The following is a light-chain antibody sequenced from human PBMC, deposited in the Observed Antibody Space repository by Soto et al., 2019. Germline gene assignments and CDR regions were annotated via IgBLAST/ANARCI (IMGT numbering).Light chain of an antibody. J-gene: IGLJ2*01. V-gene: IGLV2-23*01. Sequence: QSALTQPASVSGSPRQSRTISCTGTSSDVGSYDLVSWYQQRPGEAPTVIIFEANMRPSGVSNRFSGSQSGNMASLTISGFQPDDEADYFCCSYAGSSTYVIFGGGTKLTV. CDR1: SSDVGSYDL. CDR3: CSYAGSSTYVI. CDR2: EAN.